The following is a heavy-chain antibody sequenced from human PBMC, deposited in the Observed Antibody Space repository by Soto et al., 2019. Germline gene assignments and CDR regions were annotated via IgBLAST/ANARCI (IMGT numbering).Heavy chain of an antibody. CDR2: IWYDGSNK. D-gene: IGHD6-6*01. J-gene: IGHJ4*02. CDR1: GFTFSSYG. CDR3: ARPNEYSSSSELDY. Sequence: GGSLRLSCAASGFTFSSYGMHWVRQAPGKGLEWVAVIWYDGSNKYYSDSVKGRFTISRDNSKNTLYLQMNSLRAEDTAVYYCARPNEYSSSSELDYWGQGTLVTVSS. V-gene: IGHV3-33*01.